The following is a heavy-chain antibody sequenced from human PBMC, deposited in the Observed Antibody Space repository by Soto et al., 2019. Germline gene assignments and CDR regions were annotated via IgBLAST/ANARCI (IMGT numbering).Heavy chain of an antibody. V-gene: IGHV3-74*01. CDR1: GFTLSNYW. D-gene: IGHD2-2*01. CDR3: ARVPYCSSSSCYSYFDS. J-gene: IGHJ4*02. Sequence: GGSLRLSCAASGFTLSNYWMHWARQAPGKGLVWVSRISSDGSSTNYADSVKGRFTISRDNAKNTLHLQMNSLRAEDTAVYYCARVPYCSSSSCYSYFDSWGQGTLVTSPQ. CDR2: ISSDGSST.